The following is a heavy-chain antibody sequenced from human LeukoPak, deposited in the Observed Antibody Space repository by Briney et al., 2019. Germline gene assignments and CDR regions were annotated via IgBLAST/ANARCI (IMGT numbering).Heavy chain of an antibody. CDR2: INHSGST. Sequence: PSETLSLTCAVYGGSFSGYYWSWIRQPPGKGLEWIGEINHSGSTNYNPSLKSRVTISVDTSKNQFSLKLSSVTAADTAVYSCARGVRGVKMFDYWGQGTLVTVSS. D-gene: IGHD3-10*01. V-gene: IGHV4-34*01. CDR3: ARGVRGVKMFDY. CDR1: GGSFSGYY. J-gene: IGHJ4*02.